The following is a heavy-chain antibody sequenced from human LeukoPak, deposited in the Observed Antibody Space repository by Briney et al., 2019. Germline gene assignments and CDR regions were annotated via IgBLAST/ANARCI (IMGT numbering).Heavy chain of an antibody. J-gene: IGHJ4*02. CDR3: ARDGAYSSGGFDY. Sequence: GGSLRLSCAASGFTFSSYAMSWVRQAPGKGLEWVSAISGSGGSTYYADSVKGRFTISRHNSKNTLYLQMNSLRAEDTAVYYCARDGAYSSGGFDYWGQGTLVTVSS. CDR2: ISGSGGST. CDR1: GFTFSSYA. V-gene: IGHV3-23*01. D-gene: IGHD6-19*01.